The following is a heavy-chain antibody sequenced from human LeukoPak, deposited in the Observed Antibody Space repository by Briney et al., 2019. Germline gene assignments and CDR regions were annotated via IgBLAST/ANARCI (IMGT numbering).Heavy chain of an antibody. CDR2: IYYSGST. Sequence: SETLSLTCAVYGGSFSGYYWSWIRQPPGKGLEWIGYIYYSGSTNYNPSLKSRVTISVDTSKNQSSLKLSSVTAADTAVYYCARAQTGYCSSTSCYSDGMDVWGQGTTVTVSS. CDR3: ARAQTGYCSSTSCYSDGMDV. V-gene: IGHV4-59*01. D-gene: IGHD2-2*03. CDR1: GGSFSGYY. J-gene: IGHJ6*02.